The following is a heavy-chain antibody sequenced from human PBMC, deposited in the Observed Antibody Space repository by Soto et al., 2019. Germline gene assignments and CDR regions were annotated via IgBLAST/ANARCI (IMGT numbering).Heavy chain of an antibody. CDR1: GGSISSSSYY. CDR2: IYYSGST. CDR3: ARWLYDYISGSYLTTGDMNWFDP. D-gene: IGHD3-16*02. J-gene: IGHJ5*02. V-gene: IGHV4-39*01. Sequence: SESLSLTCTVSGGSISSSSYYWGWIRQPPGKGLEWIGSIYYSGSTYYNPSLKSRVTISVDTSKNQFSLKLSSVTAAGTAVYYCARWLYDYISGSYLTTGDMNWFDPWGQGTLVTVSS.